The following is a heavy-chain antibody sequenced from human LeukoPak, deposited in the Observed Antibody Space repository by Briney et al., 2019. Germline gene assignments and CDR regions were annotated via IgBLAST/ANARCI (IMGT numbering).Heavy chain of an antibody. Sequence: ASVKVSCKASGYTFTGYYMHWVRQAPGQGLEWMGWINPNSGGTNYAQKFQGRVTMTRDTSISTAYMELSRLRSDDTAVYYCARARVWGTYYYGMDVWGQGTTVTVSS. D-gene: IGHD3-16*01. V-gene: IGHV1-2*02. CDR1: GYTFTGYY. CDR2: INPNSGGT. CDR3: ARARVWGTYYYGMDV. J-gene: IGHJ6*02.